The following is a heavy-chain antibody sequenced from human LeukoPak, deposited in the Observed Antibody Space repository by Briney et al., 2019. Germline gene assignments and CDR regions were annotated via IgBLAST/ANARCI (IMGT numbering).Heavy chain of an antibody. Sequence: SETLSLTCAVYGGSFSGYYWSWIRQPPGTGLEWIGEINHSGSTNYNPSLKSRVTISVDTSKNQFSLKLSSVTAADTAAYYCAKKKPSYYYDTSGPFDYWGQGTLVTVSS. CDR3: AKKKPSYYYDTSGPFDY. CDR1: GGSFSGYY. V-gene: IGHV4-34*01. D-gene: IGHD3-22*01. J-gene: IGHJ4*02. CDR2: INHSGST.